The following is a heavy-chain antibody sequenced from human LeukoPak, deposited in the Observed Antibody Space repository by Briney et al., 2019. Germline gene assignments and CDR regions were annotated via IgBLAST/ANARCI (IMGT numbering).Heavy chain of an antibody. CDR2: ILPSGST. Sequence: SETLSLTCTVSSGSINKYYWSWIRQTPGKGLEWIGYILPSGSTNYNPSVKSRVTISVDTSKNQFSLKLRSVTAADTAVYYCARTNQISETAFDIWGQGTMVIVSS. J-gene: IGHJ3*02. D-gene: IGHD1-14*01. CDR1: SGSINKYY. CDR3: ARTNQISETAFDI. V-gene: IGHV4-59*01.